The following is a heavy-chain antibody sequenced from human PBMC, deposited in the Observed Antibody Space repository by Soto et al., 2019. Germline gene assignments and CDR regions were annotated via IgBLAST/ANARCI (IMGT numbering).Heavy chain of an antibody. Sequence: VQLLESGGGMVQPGGSLRLSCGASGFAFGTYAMNWVRQAPGEGLEWVSGISSRGGSTFYADSVQGRFIISRDNSKNTLYLQMDNLRVEDTAIYYCAKGGAEMLGYYYYFVMDVWGQGTTVSVSS. CDR1: GFAFGTYA. CDR3: AKGGAEMLGYYYYFVMDV. J-gene: IGHJ6*02. CDR2: ISSRGGST. D-gene: IGHD2-8*01. V-gene: IGHV3-23*01.